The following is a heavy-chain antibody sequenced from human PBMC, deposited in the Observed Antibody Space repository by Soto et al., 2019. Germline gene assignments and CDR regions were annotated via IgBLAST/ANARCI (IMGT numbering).Heavy chain of an antibody. J-gene: IGHJ4*02. CDR1: SGSISSYH. V-gene: IGHV4-59*01. CDR3: ARARRIVAAGYYFDY. CDR2: VFDSGST. D-gene: IGHD6-13*01. Sequence: PSETLSLTCTVSSGSISSYHWSWVRQSPGKGLEYIGCVFDSGSTNYNPSLKSRVTISIDKSKNQFSLKLTSVTAADTAVYYCARARRIVAAGYYFDYWGQGTLVTVSS.